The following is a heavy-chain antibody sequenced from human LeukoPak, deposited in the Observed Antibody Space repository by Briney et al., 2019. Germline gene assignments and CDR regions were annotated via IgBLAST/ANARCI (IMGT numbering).Heavy chain of an antibody. CDR2: INPSGGST. V-gene: IGHV1-46*01. J-gene: IGHJ4*02. D-gene: IGHD4-23*01. CDR3: ARGAPDDYGGNPLPAHFDY. Sequence: ASVKVSCKASGYTFTSYYMHWVRQAPGQGLEWMGIINPSGGSTSYAQKFRGRVTMTRDTSTSTVYMELSSLRSEDTAVYYCARGAPDDYGGNPLPAHFDYWGQGTLVTVSS. CDR1: GYTFTSYY.